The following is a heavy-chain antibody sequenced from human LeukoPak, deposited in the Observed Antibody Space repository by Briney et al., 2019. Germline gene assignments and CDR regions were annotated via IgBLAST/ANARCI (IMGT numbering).Heavy chain of an antibody. CDR2: INHSGST. CDR3: ARGRPYYGSGSYTFDY. V-gene: IGHV4-34*01. CDR1: GGSFSGYY. D-gene: IGHD3-10*01. Sequence: SETLSLTCAVYGGSFSGYYWSWIRQPPGKGLEWIGEINHSGSTNYNPSLKSRVTISVDTSKNQFSLKLSSVTAADTAVYYCARGRPYYGSGSYTFDYWGQGTLVTVSS. J-gene: IGHJ4*02.